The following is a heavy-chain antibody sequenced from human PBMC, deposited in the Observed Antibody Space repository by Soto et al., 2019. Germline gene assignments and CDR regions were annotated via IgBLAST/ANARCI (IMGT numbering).Heavy chain of an antibody. CDR2: ISAYNGNT. CDR3: ARDGGFTVVTPGVGSEKYYYYYGMDV. D-gene: IGHD3-16*01. V-gene: IGHV1-18*01. Sequence: ASVKVSCKASGYTFTSYGISWVRQAPGQGLEWMGWISAYNGNTNYAQKLQGRVTMTTDTSTSTAYMELRSLRSDDTAVYYCARDGGFTVVTPGVGSEKYYYYYGMDVWGQGTTVTVSS. CDR1: GYTFTSYG. J-gene: IGHJ6*02.